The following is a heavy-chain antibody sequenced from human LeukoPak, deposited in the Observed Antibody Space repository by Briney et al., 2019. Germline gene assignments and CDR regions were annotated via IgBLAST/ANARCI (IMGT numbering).Heavy chain of an antibody. CDR1: GFTFSSYA. Sequence: GGSLRLSCAASGFTFSSYAMSWVRQAPGKGLERVSAISGSGGSTYYADSVKGRFTISRDNSKNTLYLQMNSLRAEDTAVYYFASTYKDCGYDLSYYYYYYMDVWGKGNTVSVSS. CDR2: ISGSGGST. V-gene: IGHV3-23*01. CDR3: ASTYKDCGYDLSYYYYYYMDV. J-gene: IGHJ6*03. D-gene: IGHD5-12*01.